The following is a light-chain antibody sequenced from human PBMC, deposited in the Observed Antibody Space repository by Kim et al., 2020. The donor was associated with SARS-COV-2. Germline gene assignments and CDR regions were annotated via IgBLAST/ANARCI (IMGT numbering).Light chain of an antibody. Sequence: QSVLTQPPSASGSPGQSVTISCTGTSSDVGGYNYVSWYQQHPGKAPKLMIFEVTKRPSGVPDRFSGSKSGNTAALTVSGLQAEDEADYYCTSYAGSHNLVVGGGTKLTVL. CDR3: TSYAGSHNLV. CDR2: EVT. J-gene: IGLJ2*01. V-gene: IGLV2-8*01. CDR1: SSDVGGYNY.